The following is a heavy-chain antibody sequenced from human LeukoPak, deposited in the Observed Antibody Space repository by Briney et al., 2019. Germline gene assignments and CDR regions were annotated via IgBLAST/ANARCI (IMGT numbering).Heavy chain of an antibody. J-gene: IGHJ3*02. D-gene: IGHD1-26*01. CDR2: SNIDGSST. Sequence: GGSLRLSCAVSGFTFSRHWMDWVRQAPGKGLGWVSRSNIDGSSTNYARSVKGRFTIPRDNAKKTPYLQGDSGMAADTAVYYWAKSYSGNYNDAFGIWGQGTMVTVSS. V-gene: IGHV3-74*01. CDR3: AKSYSGNYNDAFGI. CDR1: GFTFSRHW.